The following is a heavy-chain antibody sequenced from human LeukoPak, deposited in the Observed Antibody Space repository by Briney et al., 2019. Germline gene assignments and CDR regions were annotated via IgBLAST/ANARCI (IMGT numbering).Heavy chain of an antibody. CDR1: GYTFTSYG. D-gene: IGHD3-22*01. Sequence: GASVKVSCKASGYTFTSYGIRWVRQAPGQGLEWMGWISAYNGNTNYAQKLQGRVTMTTDTSTSTAYMEPRSLRSDDTAVYYCARDSGHFWGTMIVVVITDDAFDIWGQGTMVTVSS. CDR2: ISAYNGNT. V-gene: IGHV1-18*01. J-gene: IGHJ3*02. CDR3: ARDSGHFWGTMIVVVITDDAFDI.